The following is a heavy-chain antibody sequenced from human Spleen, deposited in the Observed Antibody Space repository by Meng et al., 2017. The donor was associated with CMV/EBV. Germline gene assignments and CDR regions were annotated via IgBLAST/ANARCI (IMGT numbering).Heavy chain of an antibody. Sequence: GESLKISCAASGLTFSSYAMIWVRQAPGKGLEWVSGISGSGSATYHADSVKGRFTISRDNSKHMVFLHVNRLRAEDTAVYYCAKAIVVVPVAMGRWFDPWGQGTLVTVSS. V-gene: IGHV3-23*01. CDR3: AKAIVVVPVAMGRWFDP. CDR2: ISGSGSAT. CDR1: GLTFSSYA. D-gene: IGHD2-2*01. J-gene: IGHJ5*02.